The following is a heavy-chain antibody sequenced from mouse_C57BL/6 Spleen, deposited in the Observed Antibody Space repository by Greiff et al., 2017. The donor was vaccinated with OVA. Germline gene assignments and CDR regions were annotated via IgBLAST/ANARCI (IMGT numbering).Heavy chain of an antibody. V-gene: IGHV5-9-1*02. CDR1: GFTFSSYA. J-gene: IGHJ4*01. CDR3: TRDLGDVNYAMDY. CDR2: ISSGGDYI. Sequence: EVKVEESGEGLVKPGGSLKLSCAASGFTFSSYAMSWVRQTPEKRLEWVAYISSGGDYIYYADTVKGRFTISRDKARNTLYLQMSSLKSEDTAMYYCTRDLGDVNYAMDYWGQGTSVTVSS. D-gene: IGHD3-3*01.